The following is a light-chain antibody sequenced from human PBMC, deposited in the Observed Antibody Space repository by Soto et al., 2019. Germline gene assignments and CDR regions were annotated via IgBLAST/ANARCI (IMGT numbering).Light chain of an antibody. Sequence: SVLTQPPSVYAAPGQKLTISCSGSSSNIGGNSVSWYQQLPGTATKLLIYDDNKRPSGIPDRFSGSKSGTSATLGITGFQTGDEADYYCGSWDSSLCAYVFGTGTKVTVL. CDR2: DDN. CDR3: GSWDSSLCAYV. J-gene: IGLJ1*01. V-gene: IGLV1-51*01. CDR1: SSNIGGNS.